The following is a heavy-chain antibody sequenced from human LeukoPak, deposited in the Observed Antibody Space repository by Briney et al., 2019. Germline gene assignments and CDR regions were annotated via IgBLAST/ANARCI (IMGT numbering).Heavy chain of an antibody. Sequence: ASVKVSCKASGYTFTSYGISWVRQAPGQGLEWMGWISAYNGNTNYAQKLQGRVTMTTDTSTSTAYMELRSLRSDDTAVYYFARASPKLAAAGIWWFDPWGQGTLVTVSS. V-gene: IGHV1-18*01. J-gene: IGHJ5*02. CDR3: ARASPKLAAAGIWWFDP. CDR2: ISAYNGNT. D-gene: IGHD6-13*01. CDR1: GYTFTSYG.